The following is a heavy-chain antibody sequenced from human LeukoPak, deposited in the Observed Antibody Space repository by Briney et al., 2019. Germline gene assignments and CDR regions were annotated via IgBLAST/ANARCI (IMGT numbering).Heavy chain of an antibody. D-gene: IGHD1-1*01. Sequence: PGGSLRLSCEASGFTFSTFAMIWVRQPPGKGLEWVSSIFPSGGEIHYADSVRGRFTISRDNSKSTLSLQMNSLTAEDTAIYYCAKATGTLGNWGQGTLVTVSS. CDR3: AKATGTLGN. CDR2: IFPSGGEI. J-gene: IGHJ4*02. CDR1: GFTFSTFA. V-gene: IGHV3-23*01.